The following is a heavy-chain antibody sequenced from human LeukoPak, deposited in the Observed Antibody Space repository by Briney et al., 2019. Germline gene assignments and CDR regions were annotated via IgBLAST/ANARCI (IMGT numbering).Heavy chain of an antibody. CDR2: ISAYNGNT. CDR3: ARGRRDVFDI. Sequence: ASVKVSCKASGYTFTIYGISWVRQAPGQGLEWMGWISAYNGNTNYAQKLQGRVTITADESTSTAYMELSSLRSEDTAVYYCARGRRDVFDIWGQGTTVTVS. V-gene: IGHV1-18*01. CDR1: GYTFTIYG. J-gene: IGHJ3*02.